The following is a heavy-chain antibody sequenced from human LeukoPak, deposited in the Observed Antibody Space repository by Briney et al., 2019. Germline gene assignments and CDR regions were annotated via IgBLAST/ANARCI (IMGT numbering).Heavy chain of an antibody. CDR3: AKVKIRITMIVVVRGAFFDY. Sequence: GSTYYADSVKGRFTISRDNSKNTLYLQMNSLRAEDTAVYYCAKVKIRITMIVVVRGAFFDYWGQGTLVTVSS. J-gene: IGHJ4*02. D-gene: IGHD3-22*01. CDR2: GST. V-gene: IGHV3-23*01.